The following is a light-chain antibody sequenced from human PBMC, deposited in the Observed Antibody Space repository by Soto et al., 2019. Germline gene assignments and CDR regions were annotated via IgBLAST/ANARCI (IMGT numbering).Light chain of an antibody. Sequence: QSVRAQPASVSGSPGQSITISCTGTRGDVGAFNYVSWYQIQPGKAPKLVIYEVSSRPSGVSKRFSGSKSGNTASLSISGLQPEDEGDYYCASYSTGDTLYVFGSGTKVTVL. V-gene: IGLV2-14*01. CDR3: ASYSTGDTLYV. CDR2: EVS. J-gene: IGLJ1*01. CDR1: RGDVGAFNY.